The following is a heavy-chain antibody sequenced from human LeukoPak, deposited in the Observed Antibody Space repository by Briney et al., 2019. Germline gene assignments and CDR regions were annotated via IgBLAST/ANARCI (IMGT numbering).Heavy chain of an antibody. D-gene: IGHD3-3*01. CDR2: IYTSGST. V-gene: IGHV4-4*07. Sequence: PSETLSLTCTVSGGSISSYYWSWIRQPAGKGLEWIGRIYTSGSTNYNPSLKSRVTISVDTSKNQFSLKLSSVTAADTAVYYCARVRITIFGVAEDAFDIWGQGTMVTVSS. CDR1: GGSISSYY. CDR3: ARVRITIFGVAEDAFDI. J-gene: IGHJ3*02.